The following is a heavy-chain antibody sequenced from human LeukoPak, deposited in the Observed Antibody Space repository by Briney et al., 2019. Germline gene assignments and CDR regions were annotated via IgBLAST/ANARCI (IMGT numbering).Heavy chain of an antibody. J-gene: IGHJ5*02. CDR3: ARDLDYA. CDR1: GFTFSSYA. CDR2: ISYDGSNK. D-gene: IGHD4-17*01. Sequence: GGSLRLSCAASGFTFSSYAMHWVRQAPGKGLEWVAVISYDGSNKYYADSVKGRFTISRDNSKNTLYLQMNSLRAEDTAVYYCARDLDYAWGQGTLVTVSS. V-gene: IGHV3-30*04.